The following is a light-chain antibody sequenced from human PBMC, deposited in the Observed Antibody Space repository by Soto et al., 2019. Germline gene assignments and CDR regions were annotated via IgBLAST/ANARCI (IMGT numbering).Light chain of an antibody. CDR2: DVS. CDR1: SSDVGGYNY. J-gene: IGLJ1*01. Sequence: QSALTQPASVSGSPGQSITISCTGTSSDVGGYNYVSWYQQHPGKAPKLMIYDVSNRPSGVSNRFSGSKSGNTASLTISGPQAEDEADYYCSSNTSSSPFFFGTGTKLPVL. V-gene: IGLV2-14*01. CDR3: SSNTSSSPFF.